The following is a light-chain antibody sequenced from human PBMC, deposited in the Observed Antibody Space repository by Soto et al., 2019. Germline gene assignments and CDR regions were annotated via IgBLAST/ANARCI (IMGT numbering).Light chain of an antibody. CDR3: QQFGASLTWT. Sequence: EIVMTQSPATVSASPGARATLSCRASQSVSSTYLSWYQQKPGQPPRLLIYGASSRATGIPDRFSGSGSGTDFTLTISRLEPEDFAVYYRQQFGASLTWTFGQGTKVDIK. CDR2: GAS. V-gene: IGKV3-20*01. CDR1: QSVSSTY. J-gene: IGKJ1*01.